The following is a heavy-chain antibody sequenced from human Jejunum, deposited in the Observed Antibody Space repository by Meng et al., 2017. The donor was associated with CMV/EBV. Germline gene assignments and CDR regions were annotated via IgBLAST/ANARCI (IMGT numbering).Heavy chain of an antibody. D-gene: IGHD1-26*01. Sequence: QAPGQGLEWMGWISTYNDDRNYVQKLQARVTMTTDTSTSTAYMELRSLKSDDTAVYYCARDRVGEPTFDYWGQGTRVTVSS. V-gene: IGHV1-18*01. CDR3: ARDRVGEPTFDY. J-gene: IGHJ4*01. CDR2: ISTYNDDR.